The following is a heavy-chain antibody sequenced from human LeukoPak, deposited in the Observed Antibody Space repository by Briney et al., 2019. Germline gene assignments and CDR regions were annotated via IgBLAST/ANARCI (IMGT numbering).Heavy chain of an antibody. CDR2: INPNSGGT. V-gene: IGHV1-2*02. J-gene: IGHJ6*03. Sequence: ASVKVSCKASGYTFTGSYMHWVRQAPGQGLEWMGWINPNSGGTNYAQKFQGRVTMTRDTSISTAYMELSRLRSDDTAVYYCASDRWGPYYYYYMDVWGKGTTVTVSS. D-gene: IGHD3-16*01. CDR1: GYTFTGSY. CDR3: ASDRWGPYYYYYMDV.